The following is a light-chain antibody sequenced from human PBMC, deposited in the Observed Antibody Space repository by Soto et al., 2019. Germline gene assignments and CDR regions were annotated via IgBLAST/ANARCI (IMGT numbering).Light chain of an antibody. J-gene: IGLJ1*01. CDR1: SSNIGTSP. Sequence: QSVLTQPPSASGTPGQTVTISCSGSSSNIGTSPVHWYKHLPGTAPKPLIYTNDQRPSGVPDRFSGSKSGTSASLAISGLQSEDEADYCAVWDDSLNGHVFGAGTKVTVL. V-gene: IGLV1-44*01. CDR3: AVWDDSLNGHV. CDR2: TND.